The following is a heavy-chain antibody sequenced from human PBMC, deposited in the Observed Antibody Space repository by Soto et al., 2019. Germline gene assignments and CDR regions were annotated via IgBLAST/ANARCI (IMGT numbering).Heavy chain of an antibody. D-gene: IGHD2-8*01. J-gene: IGHJ4*02. V-gene: IGHV1-2*04. CDR3: ARDNVENFDY. Sequence: EASVKVSCKASGYTFTGYYMHWVRQAPGQGLEWMGWINPNSGGTNYAQKFQGWVTMTRDTSISTAYMELRSLRSDDTAVYYCARDNVENFDYWGQGTLVTVSS. CDR1: GYTFTGYY. CDR2: INPNSGGT.